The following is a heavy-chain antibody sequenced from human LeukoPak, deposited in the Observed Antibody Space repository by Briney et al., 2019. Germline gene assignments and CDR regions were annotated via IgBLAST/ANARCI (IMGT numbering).Heavy chain of an antibody. D-gene: IGHD2-15*01. V-gene: IGHV3-23*01. CDR2: IGESGETT. CDR3: ARGAVSGYCNYMDV. Sequence: GGSLRLSCAASGCTFSRHTMTWVREAPGKGLEWVSCIGESGETTYYADSVKGRFTISRDNSKNTLHLQLNSLRAEDAAVYYCARGAVSGYCNYMDVWGKGTTVTVSS. J-gene: IGHJ6*03. CDR1: GCTFSRHT.